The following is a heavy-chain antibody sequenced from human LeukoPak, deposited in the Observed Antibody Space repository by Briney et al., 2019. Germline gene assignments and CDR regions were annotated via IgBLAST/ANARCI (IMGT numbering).Heavy chain of an antibody. CDR1: GGSISSYY. CDR3: ARGGPYQLLWGYFDY. J-gene: IGHJ4*02. CDR2: IYTSGST. Sequence: PSETLSLTCTVSGGSISSYYWSWIRQPAGKGLEWIGRIYTSGSTSYNPSLKSRVTISVDKSRNQFSLNLNSVTAADTAVYYCARGGPYQLLWGYFDYWGQGTLVTVSS. D-gene: IGHD2-2*01. V-gene: IGHV4-4*07.